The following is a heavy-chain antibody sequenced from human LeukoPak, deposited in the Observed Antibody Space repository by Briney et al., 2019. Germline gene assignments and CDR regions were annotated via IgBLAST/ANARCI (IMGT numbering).Heavy chain of an antibody. D-gene: IGHD6-19*01. J-gene: IGHJ4*02. CDR2: IKEDGSEK. CDR1: GFAFSGYW. Sequence: PGGSLRLSCAASGFAFSGYWMSWVRQAPGKGLEWVANIKEDGSEKYYVDSMKGRFTISRDNAKNSLYLQMNSLRAEDTAVYYCARDRDWYSFDSWGQGTLVTVSS. CDR3: ARDRDWYSFDS. V-gene: IGHV3-7*01.